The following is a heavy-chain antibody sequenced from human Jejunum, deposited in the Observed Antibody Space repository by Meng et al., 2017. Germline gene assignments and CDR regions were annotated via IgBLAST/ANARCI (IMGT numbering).Heavy chain of an antibody. J-gene: IGHJ3*02. D-gene: IGHD5-18*01. V-gene: IGHV3-7*01. CDR1: GFTFSTSW. Sequence: GESLKISCTASGFTFSTSWMTWARQTPGKGLELVANIKEDGSVSNYVDSVRGRFTISRDNAQNSVYLQMNNLRAEDTALYYCARDPGYGAFDIWGLGTRVTV. CDR2: IKEDGSVS. CDR3: ARDPGYGAFDI.